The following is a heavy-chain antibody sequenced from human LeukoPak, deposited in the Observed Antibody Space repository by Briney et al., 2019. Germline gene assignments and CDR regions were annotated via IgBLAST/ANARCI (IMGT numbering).Heavy chain of an antibody. CDR1: GYTFTSYA. V-gene: IGHV1-3*01. CDR3: AIEYSSGWADY. Sequence: ASVKVSCKASGYTFTSYAMHWVRQAPGQRLEWMGWINAGNGNTRYSQKFQGGVTITRDTSASTAYMELSSLRSEDTAVYYCAIEYSSGWADYWGQGTLVTVSS. CDR2: INAGNGNT. D-gene: IGHD6-19*01. J-gene: IGHJ4*02.